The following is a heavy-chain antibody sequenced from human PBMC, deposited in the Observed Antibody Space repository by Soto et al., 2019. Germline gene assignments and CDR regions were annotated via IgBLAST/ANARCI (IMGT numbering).Heavy chain of an antibody. CDR2: ISYDGTNK. V-gene: IGHV3-30-3*01. CDR1: GFTFSTYA. Sequence: QVQLVESGGGVVQPGRSLRLSCAASGFTFSTYAMHWVRQAPGKGLEWVAVISYDGTNKYYADSVKGRFTISRDNSKNTLYQQMNSLRAQDTAVYYWARGMTQLERRWWVPHDACDIWGQGTMVTVSS. CDR3: ARGMTQLERRWWVPHDACDI. J-gene: IGHJ3*02. D-gene: IGHD1-1*01.